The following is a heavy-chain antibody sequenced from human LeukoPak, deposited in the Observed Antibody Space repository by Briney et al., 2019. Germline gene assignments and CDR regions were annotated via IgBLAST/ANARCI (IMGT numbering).Heavy chain of an antibody. CDR1: GGSISPYY. CDR2: IFYSGST. J-gene: IGHJ4*02. CDR3: ARHGTSRITMNH. Sequence: SETLSLTCTVSGGSISPYYWSWIRQPPGEGLEWIGYIFYSGSTNYNPSLKSRVTISVDTSKNQFSLKLSSVTAADTAVYYCARHGTSRITMNHWGQGTLVTASS. V-gene: IGHV4-59*08. D-gene: IGHD3-22*01.